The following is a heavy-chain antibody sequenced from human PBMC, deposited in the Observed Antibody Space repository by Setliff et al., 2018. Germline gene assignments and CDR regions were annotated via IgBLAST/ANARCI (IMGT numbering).Heavy chain of an antibody. CDR1: GDPFNAYG. Sequence: ASVKVSCKASGDPFNAYGVSWVRQAPGQGLEWMGAIIPVLGMTDYAQKFQGRLTITADQSTTTVYMELSSLRFDDTAFYYCARGPSPTVTPSRLIYFYHMDVWGTGTTVTVS. CDR3: ARGPSPTVTPSRLIYFYHMDV. J-gene: IGHJ6*03. CDR2: IIPVLGMT. D-gene: IGHD4-17*01. V-gene: IGHV1-69*10.